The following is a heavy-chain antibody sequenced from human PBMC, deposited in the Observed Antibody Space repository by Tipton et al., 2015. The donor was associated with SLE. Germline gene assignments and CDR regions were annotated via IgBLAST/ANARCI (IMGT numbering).Heavy chain of an antibody. J-gene: IGHJ4*02. D-gene: IGHD6-25*01. CDR3: AGAVEAAGSLRDY. CDR2: LYHRGRT. CDR1: GYSISSDYY. Sequence: LRLSCAVPGYSISSDYYWGWIRQPPGMGLEWIGTLYHRGRTYYNPSLKSRVTISLDTSKRQISLKLRFVTTADTAVYYCAGAVEAAGSLRDYWGQGTLVTVSS. V-gene: IGHV4-38-2*01.